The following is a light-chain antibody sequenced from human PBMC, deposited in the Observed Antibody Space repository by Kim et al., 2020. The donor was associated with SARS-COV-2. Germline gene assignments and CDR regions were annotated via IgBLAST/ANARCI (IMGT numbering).Light chain of an antibody. CDR1: SLRSYY. CDR3: NSRDSNDYVV. J-gene: IGLJ2*01. Sequence: SSELTQDPAVSVALGQTVRITCQGDSLRSYYATWYQQKPGQAPKVVIYGKDNRPSGVPDRFSGSSSGNTAYLTITGTQAGDEADYYCNSRDSNDYVVFGGGTQLTVL. V-gene: IGLV3-19*01. CDR2: GKD.